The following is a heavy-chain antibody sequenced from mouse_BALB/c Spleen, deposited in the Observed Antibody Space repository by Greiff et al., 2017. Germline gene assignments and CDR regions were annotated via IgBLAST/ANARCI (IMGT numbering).Heavy chain of an antibody. CDR2: IFPGSGNT. Sequence: VQLQQSGPELVKPGASVKISCKASGYSFTSYYIHWVKQRPGQGLEWIGWIFPGSGNTKYNEKFKGKATLTADTSSSTAYMQLSSLTSEDSAVYFCARIYDGYLYFDDWGQGTTLTVSS. V-gene: IGHV1-66*01. CDR3: ARIYDGYLYFDD. D-gene: IGHD2-3*01. J-gene: IGHJ2*01. CDR1: GYSFTSYY.